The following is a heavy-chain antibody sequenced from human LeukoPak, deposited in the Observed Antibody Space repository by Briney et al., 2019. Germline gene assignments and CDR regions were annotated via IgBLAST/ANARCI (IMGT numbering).Heavy chain of an antibody. CDR1: GFTFSSYS. J-gene: IGHJ6*02. CDR3: ARDLIEYSSYDSPWSYYYYGIDV. D-gene: IGHD5-12*01. V-gene: IGHV3-21*01. CDR2: ISSSSSYI. Sequence: RGCLTLSCAASGFTFSSYSMNWVSPAPGKGLEWVSSISSSSSYIYYADSVKGRFTISRDNGKNSLYLQMNSLRAEDTAVYYCARDLIEYSSYDSPWSYYYYGIDVWGQGTTVTVSS.